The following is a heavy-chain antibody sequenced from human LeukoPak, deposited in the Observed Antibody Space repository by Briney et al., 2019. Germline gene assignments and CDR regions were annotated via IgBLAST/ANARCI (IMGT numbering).Heavy chain of an antibody. D-gene: IGHD3-10*01. CDR1: GGSISSSNW. CDR3: ARLITMVRGLEDWFDP. CDR2: IYHSGST. V-gene: IGHV4-4*02. J-gene: IGHJ5*02. Sequence: SGTLSLTCAVSGGSISSSNWWSWVRQPPGKGLEWIGEIYHSGSTNYNPSLNSRVTISVDKSKNQFSLKLSSVTAADTAVYYCARLITMVRGLEDWFDPWGQGSLVTVSS.